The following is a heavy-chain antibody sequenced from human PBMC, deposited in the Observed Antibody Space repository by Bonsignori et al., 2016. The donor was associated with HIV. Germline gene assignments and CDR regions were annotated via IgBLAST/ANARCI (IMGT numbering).Heavy chain of an antibody. CDR2: INGNGIFV. J-gene: IGHJ4*02. V-gene: IGHV3-9*01. Sequence: GGSLRLSCAASGFTFDDFAMYWVRQAPGEGLEWVSSINGNGIFVDYADSVKGRFTISRDNAKNSLYLQLNSLRPDDTAFYYCVKGAVINSGYNFDSWGQGTLVTVSS. CDR3: VKGAVINSGYNFDS. D-gene: IGHD2-21*01. CDR1: GFTFDDFA.